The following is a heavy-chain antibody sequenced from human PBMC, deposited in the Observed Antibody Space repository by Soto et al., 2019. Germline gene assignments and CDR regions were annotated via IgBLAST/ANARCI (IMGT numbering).Heavy chain of an antibody. CDR1: GFTFSSYW. J-gene: IGHJ4*02. Sequence: GGSLRLSCAASGFTFSSYWMSWVRQAPGKGLEWVANIKQDGSEKYYVDSVKGRFTISRDNAKNSLYLQMNSLRAEDTAVYYCARRYCSGGSCYSYYFDYWGQGTRGTVAS. V-gene: IGHV3-7*01. CDR3: ARRYCSGGSCYSYYFDY. CDR2: IKQDGSEK. D-gene: IGHD2-15*01.